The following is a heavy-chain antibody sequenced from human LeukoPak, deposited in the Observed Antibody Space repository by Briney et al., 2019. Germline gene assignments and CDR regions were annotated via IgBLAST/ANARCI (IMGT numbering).Heavy chain of an antibody. V-gene: IGHV3-53*01. J-gene: IGHJ3*01. Sequence: GGSLRLSCAASGFSVRTNYMSWVRQAPGKGLEWVSVIYSGGTIRYADSVKGGFTIFRENSRDTLHLQMNSLRVDDTAVYYCVRAVHHLFYSDSSGYYGDAFDVWGQGTVVTVSS. CDR2: IYSGGTI. CDR1: GFSVRTNY. CDR3: VRAVHHLFYSDSSGYYGDAFDV. D-gene: IGHD3-22*01.